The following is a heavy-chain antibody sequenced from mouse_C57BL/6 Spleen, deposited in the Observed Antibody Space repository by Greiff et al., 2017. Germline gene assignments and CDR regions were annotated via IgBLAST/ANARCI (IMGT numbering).Heavy chain of an antibody. CDR2: ISSGGSYT. D-gene: IGHD2-12*01. CDR3: ASYDGNYFDY. CDR1: GFTFSSYG. V-gene: IGHV5-6*01. J-gene: IGHJ2*01. Sequence: EVNLVESGGDLVKPGGSLKLSCAASGFTFSSYGMSWVRQTPDKRLEWVATISSGGSYTYYPDSVKGRFTISRDNAKNTLYLQMSSLKSEDTAMYYCASYDGNYFDYWGQGTTLTVSS.